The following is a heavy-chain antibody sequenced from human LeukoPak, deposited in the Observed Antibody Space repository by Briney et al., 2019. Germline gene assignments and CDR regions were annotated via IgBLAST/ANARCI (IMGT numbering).Heavy chain of an antibody. CDR3: AREAYYYDSSGLTGAFDI. D-gene: IGHD3-22*01. CDR2: INPNSGGT. Sequence: GASVKVSCKASGYTFTSYDINWVRQAPGQGLEWMGWINPNSGGTNYAQKFQGRVTMTRDTSISTAYMELSRLRSDDTAVYYCAREAYYYDSSGLTGAFDIWGQGTMVTVSS. CDR1: GYTFTSYD. V-gene: IGHV1-2*02. J-gene: IGHJ3*02.